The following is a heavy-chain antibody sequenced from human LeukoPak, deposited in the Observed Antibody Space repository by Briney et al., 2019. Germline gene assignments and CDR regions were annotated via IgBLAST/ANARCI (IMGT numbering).Heavy chain of an antibody. CDR2: IYTSGST. CDR1: GGSISSYY. Sequence: PSETLSLTCTVSGGSISSYYWSWIRQPAGKGLEWIGRIYTSGSTNYNPSLKSRVTMSVDTSKNQFSLKLNSVTDADTAVYYCARAGAYCGGDCYPRWFDPWGQGTLVTVSS. D-gene: IGHD2-21*02. CDR3: ARAGAYCGGDCYPRWFDP. V-gene: IGHV4-4*07. J-gene: IGHJ5*02.